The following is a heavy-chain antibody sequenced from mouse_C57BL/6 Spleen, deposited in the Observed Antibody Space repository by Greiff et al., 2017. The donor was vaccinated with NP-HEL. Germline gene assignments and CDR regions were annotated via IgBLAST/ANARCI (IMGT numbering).Heavy chain of an antibody. CDR1: GFTFSNYW. CDR2: IRLKSDNYAT. Sequence: EVQLVESGGGLVQPGGSMKLSCVASGFTFSNYWMNWVRQSPEKGLEWVAQIRLKSDNYATHYAESVKGRFTISRDDSKSSVYLQMNNLRAEDTGIYYCTGYDVGYYYAMDYWGQGTSVTVSS. CDR3: TGYDVGYYYAMDY. J-gene: IGHJ4*01. D-gene: IGHD2-12*01. V-gene: IGHV6-3*01.